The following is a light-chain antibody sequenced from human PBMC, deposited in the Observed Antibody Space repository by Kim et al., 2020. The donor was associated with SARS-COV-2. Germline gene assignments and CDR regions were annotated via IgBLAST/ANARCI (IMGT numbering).Light chain of an antibody. J-gene: IGLJ2*01. CDR2: EVS. CDR1: SSDVGSYNR. V-gene: IGLV2-18*02. CDR3: SSYTSSSTYVV. Sequence: QSALTQPPSVSGSPGQSVTISCTGTSSDVGSYNRVSWYQQSPGTAPKLMIYEVSNRPSGVPDRFSGSKSGNTASLTISGLQAEDEADYYCSSYTSSSTYVVFGGGTQLTVL.